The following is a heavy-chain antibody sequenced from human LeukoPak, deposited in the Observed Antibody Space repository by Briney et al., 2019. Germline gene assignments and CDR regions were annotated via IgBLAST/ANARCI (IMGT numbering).Heavy chain of an antibody. CDR2: ISSNGGST. Sequence: GGSLRLSCAASGFTFSSYARHWVRQAPGKGLEYVSAISSNGGSTYYANSVKGRFTISRDNSKNTLYLQMGSLRAEDMAVYYCARDHYYYGMDVWGQRTTVTVSS. J-gene: IGHJ6*02. V-gene: IGHV3-64*01. CDR3: ARDHYYYGMDV. CDR1: GFTFSSYA.